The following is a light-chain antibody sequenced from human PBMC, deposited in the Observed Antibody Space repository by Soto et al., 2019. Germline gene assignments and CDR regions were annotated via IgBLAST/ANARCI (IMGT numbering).Light chain of an antibody. V-gene: IGKV3-15*01. J-gene: IGKJ5*01. CDR3: KQYHNWRPFT. CDR2: DTS. CDR1: QSVSTN. Sequence: EIVLTQSPATLSVSPGEGATLSCSASQSVSTNLAWYQQKPGQAPRLLISDTSTRATGIPARFSGSGSGTEFTLTISSLQSEDFAVYYCKQYHNWRPFTFGQGTRLEIK.